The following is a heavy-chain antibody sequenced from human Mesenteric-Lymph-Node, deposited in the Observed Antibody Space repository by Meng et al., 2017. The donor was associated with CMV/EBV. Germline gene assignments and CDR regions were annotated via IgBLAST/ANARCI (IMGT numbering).Heavy chain of an antibody. Sequence: QVHLQQWGAGLLKPSETLSLTCAGYGWSFSGYYWSWIRQPPGKGLEWIGEINHSGSTNYNPSLKSRVTISVDTSKNQFSLKLSSVTAADTAVYYCARHQRWLKSEGGFNYWGQGTLVTVSS. CDR3: ARHQRWLKSEGGFNY. CDR2: INHSGST. J-gene: IGHJ4*02. CDR1: GWSFSGYY. V-gene: IGHV4-34*01. D-gene: IGHD4-23*01.